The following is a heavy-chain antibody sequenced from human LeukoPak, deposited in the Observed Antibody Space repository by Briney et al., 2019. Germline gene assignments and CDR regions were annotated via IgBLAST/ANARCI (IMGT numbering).Heavy chain of an antibody. Sequence: GGSLRLSCAASGFTFSSYAMSWVRQAPGKGLEWVSGISGSGGSTYYADSVKGRFTISRDNAKNSLYLQMNSLRAEDTAVYYCARDLGSSSFWGQGTLVTVSS. CDR1: GFTFSSYA. CDR3: ARDLGSSSF. CDR2: ISGSGGST. D-gene: IGHD6-19*01. V-gene: IGHV3-23*01. J-gene: IGHJ4*02.